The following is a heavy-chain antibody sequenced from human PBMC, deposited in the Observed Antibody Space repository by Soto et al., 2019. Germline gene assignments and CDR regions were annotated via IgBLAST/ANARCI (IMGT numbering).Heavy chain of an antibody. J-gene: IGHJ4*02. CDR1: GFTFSSYG. V-gene: IGHV3-30*18. CDR2: ISYDGSNK. Sequence: GSLRLSCAASGFTFSSYGMHWVRQAPGKGLEWVAVISYDGSNKYYADSVKGRFTISRDNSKNTLDLQMKSLRAEDTAVYYCAKEGDGYNGFMGIDYWGQGTLVTVSS. CDR3: AKEGDGYNGFMGIDY. D-gene: IGHD5-12*01.